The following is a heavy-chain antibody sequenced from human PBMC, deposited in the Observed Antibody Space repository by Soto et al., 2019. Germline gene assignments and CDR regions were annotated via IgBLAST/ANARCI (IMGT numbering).Heavy chain of an antibody. CDR2: VFTGGTT. CDR1: DGSISTYY. Sequence: PSETLSLTCTVSDGSISTYYWSWIRQPAGKELEWIGHVFTGGTTNYTPSLKSRVSMSLDTAKNQFSLKLRSVTAADTAVYYCARGTKYHYQGMDVWGQGTTVTVSS. J-gene: IGHJ6*02. V-gene: IGHV4-4*07. CDR3: ARGTKYHYQGMDV.